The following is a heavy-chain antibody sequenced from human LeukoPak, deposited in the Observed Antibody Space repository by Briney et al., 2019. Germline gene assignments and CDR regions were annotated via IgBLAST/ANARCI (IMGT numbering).Heavy chain of an antibody. D-gene: IGHD3-16*02. CDR3: ARSPFGGVIVIGDY. CDR2: ISYDGSIE. Sequence: GGSLRLSCAASGFSFSNYGMHWVRQAPGKGLEWVAVISYDGSIEYYADSVKGRFTIYRDNSKNTLYLQMNSLRAEDTAAYYCARSPFGGVIVIGDYWGQGTLVTVSS. V-gene: IGHV3-30*03. CDR1: GFSFSNYG. J-gene: IGHJ4*02.